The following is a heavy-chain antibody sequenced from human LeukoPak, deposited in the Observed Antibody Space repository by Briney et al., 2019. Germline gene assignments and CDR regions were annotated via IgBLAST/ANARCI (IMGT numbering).Heavy chain of an antibody. Sequence: PGGSLRLSCAASGFSFSSYWMTWVRQAPGKGLEWVANIKQDGSEKYYVDSVKGRFTISRENAENSLYLQMNSLRAEDTAVYYCASGVVYGMDVWGQGTTVTVSS. CDR2: IKQDGSEK. D-gene: IGHD2-15*01. V-gene: IGHV3-7*01. CDR3: ASGVVYGMDV. CDR1: GFSFSSYW. J-gene: IGHJ6*02.